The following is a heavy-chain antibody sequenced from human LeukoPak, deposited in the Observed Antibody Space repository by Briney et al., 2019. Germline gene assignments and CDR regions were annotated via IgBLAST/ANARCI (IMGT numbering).Heavy chain of an antibody. CDR2: IYYSGST. J-gene: IGHJ4*02. V-gene: IGHV4-39*01. CDR3: ARSRLNLRWPLYFDY. Sequence: SETLSPTCTVSGGSISSSSYYWGWIRQPPGKGLEWIGSIYYSGSTYYNPSLKSRVTISVDTSKNQFSLKLSSVTAADTAVYYCARSRLNLRWPLYFDYWGQGTLVTVSS. D-gene: IGHD4-23*01. CDR1: GGSISSSSYY.